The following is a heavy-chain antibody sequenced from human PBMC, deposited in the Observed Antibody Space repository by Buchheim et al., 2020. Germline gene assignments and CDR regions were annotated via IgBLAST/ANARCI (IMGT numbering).Heavy chain of an antibody. CDR2: ISSSGSTI. CDR1: GFTFSSYE. Sequence: EVQLVESGGGLVQPGGSLRLSCAASGFTFSSYEMNWVRQAPGKGLEWVSYISSSGSTIYYADSVKGRFTISRDNAMNSLSLQMNSLRAEDTAVYYCARDLYGRGYYDSSGYYYYYGMDVWGQGTT. V-gene: IGHV3-48*03. D-gene: IGHD3-22*01. CDR3: ARDLYGRGYYDSSGYYYYYGMDV. J-gene: IGHJ6*02.